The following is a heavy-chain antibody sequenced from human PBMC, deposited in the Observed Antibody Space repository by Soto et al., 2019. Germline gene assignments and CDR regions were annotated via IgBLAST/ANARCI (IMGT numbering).Heavy chain of an antibody. Sequence: SETLSLTCAVFGGSFSGYYWSWIRQPQGKGLEWIGEINHSGSTNYNPSLKSRVTISVDTSKNQFSLKLSSVTAADTAVYYCARVSGIYYYGMDVWGQGTTVT. CDR1: GGSFSGYY. CDR2: INHSGST. J-gene: IGHJ6*02. D-gene: IGHD3-10*01. CDR3: ARVSGIYYYGMDV. V-gene: IGHV4-34*01.